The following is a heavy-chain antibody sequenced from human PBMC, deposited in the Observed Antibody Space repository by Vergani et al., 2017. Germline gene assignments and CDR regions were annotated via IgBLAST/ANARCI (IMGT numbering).Heavy chain of an antibody. D-gene: IGHD2-21*01. CDR1: GGSMSDFY. J-gene: IGHJ5*02. V-gene: IGHV4-4*07. Sequence: QVQLQESGPGVVKPSDTLSLTCTVSGGSMSDFYWTCIRQPAGRGLECIGRIYPNGNGNYNESLRSRLTMSIDTSRGQFSLNLSSVTAADTAVYYCARGNCGVNCPKYNWLAPWGRGILVTVSS. CDR2: IYPNGNG. CDR3: ARGNCGVNCPKYNWLAP.